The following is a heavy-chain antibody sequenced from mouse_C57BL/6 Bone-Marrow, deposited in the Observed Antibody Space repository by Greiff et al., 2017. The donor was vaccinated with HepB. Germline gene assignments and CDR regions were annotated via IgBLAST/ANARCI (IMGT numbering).Heavy chain of an antibody. Sequence: VQLVESGAELVKPGASVKMSCKASGYTFTTYPIEWMKQNHGKSLEWIGNFHPYNDDTKYNEKFKGKATLTVEKSSSTVYLELSRLTSDDSAVYYCARGINFHYYGSSSYYFDYWGQGTTLTVSS. V-gene: IGHV1-47*01. CDR3: ARGINFHYYGSSSYYFDY. CDR2: FHPYNDDT. CDR1: GYTFTTYP. D-gene: IGHD1-1*01. J-gene: IGHJ2*01.